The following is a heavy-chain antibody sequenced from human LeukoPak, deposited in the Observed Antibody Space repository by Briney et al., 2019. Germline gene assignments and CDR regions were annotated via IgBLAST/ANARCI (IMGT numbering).Heavy chain of an antibody. CDR3: ARPYYYDSSNYAAGFDY. CDR1: GYTFSSYA. V-gene: IGHV7-4-1*02. D-gene: IGHD3-22*01. J-gene: IGHJ4*02. CDR2: INTKTGNP. Sequence: GASVKVSCKASGYTFSSYAMNWVRQAPGQGLEWTGWINTKTGNPTYAQGFTGRFVFSLDTSVSTAYLQISSLKAEDTAVYYCARPYYYDSSNYAAGFDYWGQGSLVTVSS.